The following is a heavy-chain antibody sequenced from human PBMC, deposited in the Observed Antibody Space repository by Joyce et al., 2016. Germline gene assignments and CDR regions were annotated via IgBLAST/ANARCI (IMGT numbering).Heavy chain of an antibody. CDR3: ARGSSALTYFGF. CDR2: ISAGNGNP. CDR1: GYTFTGHT. D-gene: IGHD3-10*01. V-gene: IGHV1-3*01. J-gene: IGHJ4*02. Sequence: QVQLVQSGAEVKKPGASVKVSCKASGYTFTGHTIHWGRQAPGQGLEWMGWISAGNGNPRVHQKCQGRVTVSRDTSANTAYMEVSSLRSEDTAVYYCARGSSALTYFGFWGQGTLVTVSS.